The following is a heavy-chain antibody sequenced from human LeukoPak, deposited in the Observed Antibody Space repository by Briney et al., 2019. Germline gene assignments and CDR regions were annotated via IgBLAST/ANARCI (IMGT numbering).Heavy chain of an antibody. CDR1: GFTFSTYS. J-gene: IGHJ6*03. D-gene: IGHD2-2*01. V-gene: IGHV3-21*01. Sequence: GGSLRLSCAASGFTFSTYSMNWVRQAPGKGLEWVSSIGSGSSYIYYADSMKGRFTISRDDAKNSLYLQMNSLRAEDTAVYYCARYCSSSRCLYYYHMDVWGKGTTVTVSS. CDR2: IGSGSSYI. CDR3: ARYCSSSRCLYYYHMDV.